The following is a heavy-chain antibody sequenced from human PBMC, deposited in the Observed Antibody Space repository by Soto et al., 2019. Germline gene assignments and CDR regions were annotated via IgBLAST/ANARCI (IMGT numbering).Heavy chain of an antibody. CDR3: ASDYYDSSGYMYGMDV. Sequence: GGSLRLSCAASGFTFSSYAMHWVRQAPGKGLEWVAVISYDGSNKYYADSVKGRFTISRDNSKNTLYLQMNSLRAEDTAVYYCASDYYDSSGYMYGMDVWGQGTTVTVSS. J-gene: IGHJ6*02. CDR2: ISYDGSNK. D-gene: IGHD3-22*01. CDR1: GFTFSSYA. V-gene: IGHV3-30-3*01.